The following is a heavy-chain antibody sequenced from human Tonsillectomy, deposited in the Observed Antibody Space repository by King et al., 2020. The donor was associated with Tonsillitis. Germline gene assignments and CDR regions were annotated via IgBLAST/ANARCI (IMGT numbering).Heavy chain of an antibody. Sequence: VQLVESGGGLVQPGGSLRLSCAASGFTFSSYEMNWVRQALGKGLEWVSYISSSGMTIYYADSVKGRFTISRDNATNTLYLQMNSLRAEDTAVYYCARGSRTVAAAGLGVGYWGQGTLVTVSS. CDR2: ISSSGMTI. D-gene: IGHD6-13*01. CDR3: ARGSRTVAAAGLGVGY. CDR1: GFTFSSYE. J-gene: IGHJ4*02. V-gene: IGHV3-48*03.